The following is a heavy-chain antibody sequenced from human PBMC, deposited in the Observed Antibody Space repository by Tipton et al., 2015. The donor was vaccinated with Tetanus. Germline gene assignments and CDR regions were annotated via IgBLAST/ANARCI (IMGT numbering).Heavy chain of an antibody. V-gene: IGHV4-61*01. D-gene: IGHD1-26*01. CDR1: GGSVSSGSYY. CDR2: FFYSGST. J-gene: IGHJ6*04. CDR3: ARGDGYHYYYHMDV. Sequence: TLSLTYTVSGGSVSSGSYYWSWIRQPPGKGLERIGYFFYSGSTNYNPSLKSRVSMAVGTSKNQFSLQLRSVTAADTAVYYCARGDGYHYYYHMDVWGRGTTVTVSS.